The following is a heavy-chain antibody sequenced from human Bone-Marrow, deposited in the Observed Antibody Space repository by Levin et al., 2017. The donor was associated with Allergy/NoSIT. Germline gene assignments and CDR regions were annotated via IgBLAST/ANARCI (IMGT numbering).Heavy chain of an antibody. J-gene: IGHJ4*02. V-gene: IGHV3-48*02. Sequence: GGSLRLSCVASGFTFRHYTMNWVRQAPGKGLEWVSCITSSGDSTYYADSVKGRFSISRDNAKNSLYLQLNRLRDEDTAMYYCARDPARGYYDSSGYSGDHWGQGTLVTVSS. CDR3: ARDPARGYYDSSGYSGDH. CDR1: GFTFRHYT. CDR2: ITSSGDST. D-gene: IGHD3-22*01.